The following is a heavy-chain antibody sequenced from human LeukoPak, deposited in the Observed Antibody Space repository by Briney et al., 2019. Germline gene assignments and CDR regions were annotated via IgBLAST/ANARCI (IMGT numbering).Heavy chain of an antibody. V-gene: IGHV1-2*02. CDR2: INPNSGVT. CDR3: ARAHMTTVTLGDY. D-gene: IGHD4-17*01. J-gene: IGHJ4*02. CDR1: GYTFIGYY. Sequence: GASVKVSCKASGYTFIGYYIHWVRQAPGQGLEWMAWINPNSGVTNYAQKFQGRVTPTRDTPISTVYMEVSGLTSDDTAVYYCARAHMTTVTLGDYWGQGTLVTVSS.